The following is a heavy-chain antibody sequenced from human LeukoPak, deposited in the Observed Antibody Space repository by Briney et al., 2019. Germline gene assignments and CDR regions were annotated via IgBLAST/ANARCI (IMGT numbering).Heavy chain of an antibody. J-gene: IGHJ3*02. D-gene: IGHD1-1*01. V-gene: IGHV4-59*12. Sequence: KPSETLSLTCIVSGGSISSYYWNWIRQPPGKGLEWIGYIYYSGSTNYNPSLKSRVTISVDTSKNQFSLKLSSVTAADTAVYYCATSGIYNSYTFDIWGQGTMVTVSS. CDR2: IYYSGST. CDR3: ATSGIYNSYTFDI. CDR1: GGSISSYY.